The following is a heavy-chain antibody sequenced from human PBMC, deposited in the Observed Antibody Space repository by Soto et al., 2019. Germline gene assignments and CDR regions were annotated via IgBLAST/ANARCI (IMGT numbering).Heavy chain of an antibody. J-gene: IGHJ4*02. V-gene: IGHV3-21*01. CDR3: ARCMGFDGSGYAFFDS. Sequence: EVQLVESGGGLGKPGGSLRLSCAASGFTFSGHTINWVRQAPGKGLEWVSSVSRSSSYIYYADSVKGRFTVSRDDAEKSLYLQMNSLRAEDTAIYYCARCMGFDGSGYAFFDSWGQGTQVTVSS. D-gene: IGHD3-10*01. CDR1: GFTFSGHT. CDR2: VSRSSSYI.